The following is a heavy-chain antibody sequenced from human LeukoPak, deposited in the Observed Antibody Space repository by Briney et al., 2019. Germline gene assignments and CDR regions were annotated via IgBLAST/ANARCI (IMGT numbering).Heavy chain of an antibody. CDR1: EFTFSSYS. J-gene: IGHJ4*02. Sequence: GGFLRLSCAASEFTFSSYSMNWVRQAPGKGLEWVSYITNSGNSRSYADSVKGRFTISRDNTKNSLYLQMNGLRAEDTAVYYCARPRSSVYLPFDYWGQGIRVTVSS. CDR3: ARPRSSVYLPFDY. CDR2: ITNSGNSR. D-gene: IGHD3-22*01. V-gene: IGHV3-48*01.